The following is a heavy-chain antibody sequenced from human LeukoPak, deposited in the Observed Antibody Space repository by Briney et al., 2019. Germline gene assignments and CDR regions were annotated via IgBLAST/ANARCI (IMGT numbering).Heavy chain of an antibody. D-gene: IGHD3-10*01. Sequence: ASVKVSCKASGYTFTSYGISWVRQAPGQGLEGMGWISAYNGNTNYAQKLQGRVTMTTDTSTSTAYMELRSLRSDDTAVYYCARAIMVRGSNWFDPWGQGTLVTVSS. V-gene: IGHV1-18*01. CDR2: ISAYNGNT. J-gene: IGHJ5*02. CDR1: GYTFTSYG. CDR3: ARAIMVRGSNWFDP.